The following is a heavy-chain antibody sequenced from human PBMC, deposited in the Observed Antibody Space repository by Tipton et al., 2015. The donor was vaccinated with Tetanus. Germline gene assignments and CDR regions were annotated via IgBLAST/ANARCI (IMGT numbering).Heavy chain of an antibody. J-gene: IGHJ5*02. Sequence: TLSLTCTVSGGSVRSTNSYWSWLRQPPGKGLEWIGYIYYSGTTKYNPPLKSRVTMSVDTSKNQSSLRLNSVTAADTAMYYCVRSSPIRVADKWGVDWFDPWGQGTLVTVSS. CDR2: IYYSGTT. V-gene: IGHV4-61*01. D-gene: IGHD6-19*01. CDR1: GGSVRSTNSY. CDR3: VRSSPIRVADKWGVDWFDP.